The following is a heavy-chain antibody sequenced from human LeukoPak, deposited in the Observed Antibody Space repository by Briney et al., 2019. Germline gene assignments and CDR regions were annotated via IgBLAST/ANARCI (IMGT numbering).Heavy chain of an antibody. CDR2: ISSSGSTI. J-gene: IGHJ4*02. CDR1: GFTFSSYE. V-gene: IGHV3-48*03. D-gene: IGHD6-13*01. Sequence: GGSLRLSCAASGFTFSSYEMNWVRQAPGKGLEWVSYISSSGSTIYYADSVKGRFTISRDNAKNSLYLQMNSLRAEGTAVYYCARAAAGPYFDYWGQGTLLTVSS. CDR3: ARAAAGPYFDY.